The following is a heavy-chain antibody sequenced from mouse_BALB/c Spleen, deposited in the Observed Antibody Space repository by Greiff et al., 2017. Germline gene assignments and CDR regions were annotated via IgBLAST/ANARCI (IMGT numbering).Heavy chain of an antibody. CDR1: GFTFSDYY. CDR3: ARDRRPTMVTAFAY. Sequence: EVKVVESGGGLVKPGGSLKLSCAASGFTFSDYYMYWVRQTPEKRLEWVATISDGGSYTYYPDSVKGRFTISRDNAKNNLYLQMSSLKSEDTAMYYCARDRRPTMVTAFAYWGQGTLVTVSA. CDR2: ISDGGSYT. J-gene: IGHJ3*01. D-gene: IGHD2-10*01. V-gene: IGHV5-4*02.